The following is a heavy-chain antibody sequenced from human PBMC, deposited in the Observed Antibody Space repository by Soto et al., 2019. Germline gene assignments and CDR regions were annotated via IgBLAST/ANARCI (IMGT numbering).Heavy chain of an antibody. CDR2: ISGSVGST. V-gene: IGHV3-23*01. D-gene: IGHD6-6*01. J-gene: IGHJ4*02. CDR3: AKDRTIASRNFDS. CDR1: RFTFSDHR. Sequence: GRSRRLSCAACRFTFSDHRMHWVRQAPGKGLEWVSSISGSVGSTFSADSVKGRLTISRDNSMNTLYLQMNSLRAEDTAVYYCAKDRTIASRNFDSWGQGALVTVAS.